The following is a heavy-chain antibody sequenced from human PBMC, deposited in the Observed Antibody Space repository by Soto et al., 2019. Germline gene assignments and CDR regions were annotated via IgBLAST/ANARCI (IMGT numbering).Heavy chain of an antibody. CDR3: ARGRYCSSTSCLKLAFDY. V-gene: IGHV1-3*01. D-gene: IGHD2-2*01. CDR2: INAGNGNT. CDR1: GYTFTSYA. J-gene: IGHJ4*02. Sequence: GASVKVSCKASGYTFTSYAMHWVRQAPGQRLEWMGWINAGNGNTKYSQKFQGRVTITRDTSASTAYMELSSLRSEDTAVYYCARGRYCSSTSCLKLAFDYWGQGTLVTVSS.